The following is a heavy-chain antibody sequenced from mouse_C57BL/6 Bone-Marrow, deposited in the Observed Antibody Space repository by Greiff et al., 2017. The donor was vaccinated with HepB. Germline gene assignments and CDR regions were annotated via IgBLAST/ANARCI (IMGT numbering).Heavy chain of an antibody. D-gene: IGHD1-1*01. V-gene: IGHV1-4*01. CDR1: GYTFTSYT. CDR2: INPSSGYT. Sequence: QVQLQQSGAELARPGASVKMSCKASGYTFTSYTMHWVKQRPGQGLEWIGYINPSSGYTKYNQKFKDKATLTADKSSSIAYMQLSSLTSEDSAVYYGARTLGTVVAPYAMDYWGQGTSVTVSS. CDR3: ARTLGTVVAPYAMDY. J-gene: IGHJ4*01.